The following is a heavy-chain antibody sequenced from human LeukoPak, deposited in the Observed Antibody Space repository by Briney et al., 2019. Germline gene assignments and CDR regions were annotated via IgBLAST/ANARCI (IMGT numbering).Heavy chain of an antibody. Sequence: SETLSLTCAVYGGSFSGYYWSWIRQPPGKGLEWIGEINHSGSTNYNPSLKSRVTMSVDTSKNQFSLKLSSVTAADTAVYYCARDGFGYYDSSGYYDYWGQGTLVTVSS. CDR3: ARDGFGYYDSSGYYDY. V-gene: IGHV4-34*01. J-gene: IGHJ4*02. CDR2: INHSGST. D-gene: IGHD3-22*01. CDR1: GGSFSGYY.